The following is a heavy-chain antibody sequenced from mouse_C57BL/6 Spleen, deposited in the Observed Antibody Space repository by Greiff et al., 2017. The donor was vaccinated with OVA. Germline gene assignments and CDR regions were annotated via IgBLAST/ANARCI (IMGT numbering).Heavy chain of an antibody. V-gene: IGHV1-69*01. D-gene: IGHD1-1*01. J-gene: IGHJ2*01. CDR1: GYTFTSYW. Sequence: QVQLKQPGAELVMPGASVKLSCKASGYTFTSYWMHWVKQRPGQGLEWIGEIDPSDSYTNYNQKFKGKSTLTVDKSSSTAYMQLSSLTSEDSAVYYCARRGDYGSSGYFDDWGQGTTLTVSS. CDR2: IDPSDSYT. CDR3: ARRGDYGSSGYFDD.